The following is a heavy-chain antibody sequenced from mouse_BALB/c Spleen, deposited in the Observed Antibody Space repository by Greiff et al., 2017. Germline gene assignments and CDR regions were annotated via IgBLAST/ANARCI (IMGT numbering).Heavy chain of an antibody. J-gene: IGHJ4*01. CDR3: ARIGAYYGNFYAMDY. CDR1: GFSLSTSGMG. Sequence: QVPLKESGPGILQPSQTLSLTCSFSGFSLSTSGMGVGWIRQPSGKGREWLAHICGDDVKRYNSALKSRLTISKDTSSSQVFRKIASVDTADTATYYCARIGAYYGNFYAMDYWGQGTSVTVSS. V-gene: IGHV8-8*01. D-gene: IGHD2-10*01. CDR2: ICGDDVK.